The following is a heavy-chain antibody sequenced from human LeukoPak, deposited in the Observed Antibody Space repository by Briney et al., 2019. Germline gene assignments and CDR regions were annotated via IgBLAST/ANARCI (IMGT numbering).Heavy chain of an antibody. CDR2: ISFDGRDK. J-gene: IGHJ4*02. V-gene: IGHV3-30*04. CDR1: GFTLNSYI. Sequence: GGSLRLSCEASGFTLNSYIMHWVRQAPGKGLEWVALISFDGRDKQYADSVKGRFTISRDISKNTLYLQMNSLRAEDTAVYYCAKDRVFELWFEEASPYYFDYWGQGTLVTVSS. D-gene: IGHD3-10*01. CDR3: AKDRVFELWFEEASPYYFDY.